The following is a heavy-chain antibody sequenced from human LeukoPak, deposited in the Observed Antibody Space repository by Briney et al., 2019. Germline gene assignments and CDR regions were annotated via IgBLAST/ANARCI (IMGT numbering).Heavy chain of an antibody. J-gene: IGHJ4*02. CDR1: GFTFSSYI. CDR2: ISSSSDYI. V-gene: IGHV3-21*01. CDR3: ARGNIKFDY. Sequence: GGSLRLSCAASGFTFSSYIMNWVRQAPGKGLEWVSSISSSSDYIHYVDSVKGRLTISRDNAKKSLYLQMNSLRAEDTAVYYCARGNIKFDYWGQGTLVTVSS.